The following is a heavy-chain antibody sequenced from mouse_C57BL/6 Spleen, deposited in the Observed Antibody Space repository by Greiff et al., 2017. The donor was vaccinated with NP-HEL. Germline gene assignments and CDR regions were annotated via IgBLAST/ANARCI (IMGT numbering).Heavy chain of an antibody. CDR1: GYTFTDYE. V-gene: IGHV1-15*01. Sequence: QVQLQQSGAELVRPGASVTLSCKASGYTFTDYEMHWVKQTPVHGLEWIGAIDPETGGPAYNQKFKGKAILTADKSSSTAYMELRSLTSEDSAVYYCTRGLLPYFDYWGQGTTLTVSS. CDR3: TRGLLPYFDY. J-gene: IGHJ2*01. CDR2: IDPETGGP. D-gene: IGHD2-3*01.